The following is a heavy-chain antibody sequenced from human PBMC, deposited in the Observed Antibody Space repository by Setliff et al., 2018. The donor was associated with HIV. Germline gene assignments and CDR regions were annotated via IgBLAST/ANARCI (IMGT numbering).Heavy chain of an antibody. D-gene: IGHD2-15*01. CDR2: IYHTGSA. CDR3: AREGWSDHYYYYMDV. CDR1: GYSINNNYY. V-gene: IGHV4-38-2*02. Sequence: SETLSLTCTVSGYSINNNYYWGWIRQPPGKGLEWIGSIYHTGSAYYHPSLKSRVTMSVDTSKNQFSLKLRSVTAADTAVYYCAREGWSDHYYYYMDVWDKGTTVTVSS. J-gene: IGHJ6*03.